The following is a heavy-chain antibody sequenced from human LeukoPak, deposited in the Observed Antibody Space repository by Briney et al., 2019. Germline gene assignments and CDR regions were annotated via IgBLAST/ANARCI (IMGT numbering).Heavy chain of an antibody. CDR1: GYTFTGYY. CDR2: MNPNSGNT. CDR3: ARGMDTAMPDY. Sequence: ASVKVSCKASGYTFTGYYMHWVRQAPGQGLEWMGWMNPNSGNTGYAQKFQGRVTMTRNTSISTAYMELSSLRSEDTAVYYCARGMDTAMPDYWGQGTLVTVSS. D-gene: IGHD5-18*01. V-gene: IGHV1-8*02. J-gene: IGHJ4*02.